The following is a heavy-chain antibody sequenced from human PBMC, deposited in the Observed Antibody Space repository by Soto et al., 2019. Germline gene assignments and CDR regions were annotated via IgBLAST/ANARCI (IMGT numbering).Heavy chain of an antibody. Sequence: GGSLRLSCAASGFTFSSYGMHWVRQAPGKGLEWVAVISYDGSNKYYADSVKGRFTISRDNSKNTLYLQMNSLRAEDTAVYYCAKALAAAGIFDYWGQGTLVTVS. CDR2: ISYDGSNK. V-gene: IGHV3-30*18. CDR3: AKALAAAGIFDY. CDR1: GFTFSSYG. D-gene: IGHD6-13*01. J-gene: IGHJ4*02.